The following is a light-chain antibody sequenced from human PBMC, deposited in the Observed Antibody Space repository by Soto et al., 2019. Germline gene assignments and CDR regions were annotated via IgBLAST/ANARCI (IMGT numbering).Light chain of an antibody. Sequence: DSHMTQSPSSLSASLGDSVTITCRASQTINNYLNWYQQKPGTAPKLVIFAAYTLQSGVPSRFSGSGSGTEFTLTISSLQAEDFASYYCQQSYSTPLTFGGGTKVDIK. CDR3: QQSYSTPLT. J-gene: IGKJ4*01. CDR2: AAY. CDR1: QTINNY. V-gene: IGKV1-39*01.